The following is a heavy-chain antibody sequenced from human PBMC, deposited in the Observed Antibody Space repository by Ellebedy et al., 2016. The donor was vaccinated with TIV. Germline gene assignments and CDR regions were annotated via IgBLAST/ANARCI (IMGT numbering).Heavy chain of an antibody. Sequence: MPGGSLRLSCAVYGGSFSGYYWSWIRKPPGKGLEWIGEINHSGNTNYTPSLKSRLTISVDTSKNQFSLQLSSVTAADTAVYYCARGVPSYTSCYVDYWGQGTLVTVSS. CDR2: INHSGNT. D-gene: IGHD2-2*01. CDR1: GGSFSGYY. V-gene: IGHV4-34*01. J-gene: IGHJ4*02. CDR3: ARGVPSYTSCYVDY.